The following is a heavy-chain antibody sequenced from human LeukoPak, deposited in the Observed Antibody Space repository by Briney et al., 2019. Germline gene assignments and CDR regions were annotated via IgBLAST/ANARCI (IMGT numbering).Heavy chain of an antibody. D-gene: IGHD5-18*01. V-gene: IGHV3-7*01. J-gene: IGHJ4*02. CDR3: ARDLSGVTGYTYGRGIDY. Sequence: GGSLRLSCAASGFTFTSYAMHWVRQAPGKGLEWVANIKKDGSDKYYVDSVKGRFTISRDNAKTSLYLQMNSLRAEDTAVYYCARDLSGVTGYTYGRGIDYWGQGTLVTVSS. CDR2: IKKDGSDK. CDR1: GFTFTSYA.